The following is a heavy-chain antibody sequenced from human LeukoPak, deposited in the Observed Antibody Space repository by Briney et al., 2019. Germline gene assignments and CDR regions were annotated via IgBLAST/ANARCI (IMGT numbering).Heavy chain of an antibody. CDR2: IKQDGSEK. Sequence: GGSLRLSCAASGFTFSSYWMSWVRQAPGKGLEWVANIKQDGSEKYYVDSVKGRFTISRDNAKNSLYLQMNSLRAEDTAVYYCARDVSSGWYHWFDPWGQGTLVTVPS. CDR1: GFTFSSYW. D-gene: IGHD6-19*01. CDR3: ARDVSSGWYHWFDP. J-gene: IGHJ5*02. V-gene: IGHV3-7*01.